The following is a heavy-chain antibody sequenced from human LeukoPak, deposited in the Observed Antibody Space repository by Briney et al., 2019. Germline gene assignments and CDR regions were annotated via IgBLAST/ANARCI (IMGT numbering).Heavy chain of an antibody. V-gene: IGHV1-69*01. CDR3: ARGLGAAGNSGTDY. D-gene: IGHD6-13*01. J-gene: IGHJ4*02. Sequence: SVKVSCKASGGTFSSYAISWVRQAPGQGLEWMGGIIPIFGTANYAQKFQGRVTITADESTSTAYMELSSLRSEDTAVYYYARGLGAAGNSGTDYWGQGTLVTVSS. CDR1: GGTFSSYA. CDR2: IIPIFGTA.